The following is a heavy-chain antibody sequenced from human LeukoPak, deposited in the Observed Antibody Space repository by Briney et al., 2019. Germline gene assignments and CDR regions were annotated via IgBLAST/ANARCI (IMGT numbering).Heavy chain of an antibody. Sequence: ASVKVSCKASGCTFTSYYMHWVRQAPGQGLEWMGIINPSGGSTSYAQKFQGRVTMTRDMSTSTVYMELSSLRSEDTAVYYCAREPAAAGSGSRYNWFDPWGQGTLVTVSS. V-gene: IGHV1-46*01. J-gene: IGHJ5*02. CDR3: AREPAAAGSGSRYNWFDP. CDR1: GCTFTSYY. D-gene: IGHD6-13*01. CDR2: INPSGGST.